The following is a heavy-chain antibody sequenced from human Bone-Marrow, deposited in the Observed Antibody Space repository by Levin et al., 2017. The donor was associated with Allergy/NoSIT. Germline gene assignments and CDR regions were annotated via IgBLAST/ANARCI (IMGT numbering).Heavy chain of an antibody. D-gene: IGHD4-23*01. CDR1: GFTFSSYG. Sequence: GESLKISCAASGFTFSSYGMHWVRQAPGKGLEWVAVISYDGSNKYYADSVKGRFTISRDNSKNTLYLQMNSLRAEDTAVYYCAKDTSYGGNSFFDYWGQGTLVTVSS. CDR2: ISYDGSNK. V-gene: IGHV3-30*18. CDR3: AKDTSYGGNSFFDY. J-gene: IGHJ4*02.